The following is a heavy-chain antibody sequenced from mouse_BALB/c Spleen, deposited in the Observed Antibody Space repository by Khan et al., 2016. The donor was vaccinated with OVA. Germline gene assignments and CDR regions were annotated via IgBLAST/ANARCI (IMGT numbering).Heavy chain of an antibody. CDR2: MSDGGSYT. J-gene: IGHJ3*01. D-gene: IGHD2-1*01. CDR1: GFLFSDYY. CDR3: ARGHYGNPFAY. Sequence: EVELVESGGGLVKPGGSLKLSCAATGFLFSDYYMYWVLQTPEKRLEWVASMSDGGSYTYYLDNVKGRFAISRDNAKNNLYLQMSSLKAEDTAIYYCARGHYGNPFAYWGQGTLVTVSA. V-gene: IGHV5-4*02.